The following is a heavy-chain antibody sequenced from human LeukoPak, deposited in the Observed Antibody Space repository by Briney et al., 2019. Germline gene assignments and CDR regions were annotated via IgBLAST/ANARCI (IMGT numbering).Heavy chain of an antibody. V-gene: IGHV3-11*06. CDR2: ISSSSSYT. Sequence: PGGSLRLSCAASGFTFSDYYMSWIRQAPGKGLEWVSYISSSSSYTNYADSVKGRFTISRDNAKSTLYLQMNSLRAEDTAVYYCARDDHTAAYYDILTGYYRGWYYFDYWGQGTLVTVSS. J-gene: IGHJ4*02. CDR1: GFTFSDYY. CDR3: ARDDHTAAYYDILTGYYRGWYYFDY. D-gene: IGHD3-9*01.